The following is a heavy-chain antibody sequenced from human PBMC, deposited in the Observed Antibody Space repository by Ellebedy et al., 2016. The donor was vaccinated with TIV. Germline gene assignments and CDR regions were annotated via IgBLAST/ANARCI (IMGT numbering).Heavy chain of an antibody. CDR2: INHSGST. D-gene: IGHD1-14*01. CDR1: GGSFSGYY. CDR3: AITTRSPPGYFDY. V-gene: IGHV4-34*01. J-gene: IGHJ4*02. Sequence: SETLSLXXAVYGGSFSGYYWSWIRQPPGKGLEWIGEINHSGSTNYNPSLKSRVTTSVDTSKNQISLSLSSVTAADTAVYYCAITTRSPPGYFDYWGRGTPVTVSS.